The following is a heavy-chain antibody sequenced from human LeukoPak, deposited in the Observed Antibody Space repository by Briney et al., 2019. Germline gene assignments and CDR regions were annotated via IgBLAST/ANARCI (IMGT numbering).Heavy chain of an antibody. Sequence: PGGSLRLSCAASGFTFSSYWMSWVRQAPGKGLEGVANIKQDGSEKYYVDSVKGRFTISRDNAKNSLYLQMNSLRAEDTAVYYCARGFYSSSSSPDYWGQGTLVTVSS. V-gene: IGHV3-7*01. CDR3: ARGFYSSSSSPDY. CDR1: GFTFSSYW. D-gene: IGHD6-6*01. CDR2: IKQDGSEK. J-gene: IGHJ4*02.